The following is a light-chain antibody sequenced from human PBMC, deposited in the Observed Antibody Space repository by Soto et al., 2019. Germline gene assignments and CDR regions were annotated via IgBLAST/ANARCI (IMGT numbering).Light chain of an antibody. CDR2: GAS. V-gene: IGKV3-15*01. CDR3: QQYNDWPRYT. Sequence: EIVMTQSPVTLSVSPGEGATLSCRASQTVNRNLAWYQKKPGQAPRLLIYGASTRAAGIPIRFSGSGSGTDFTLTIISPQPEDFAVYYCQQYNDWPRYTFGQGTKLEIK. J-gene: IGKJ2*01. CDR1: QTVNRN.